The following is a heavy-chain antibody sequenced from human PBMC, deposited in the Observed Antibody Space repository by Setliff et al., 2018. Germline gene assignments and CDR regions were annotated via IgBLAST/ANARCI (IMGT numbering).Heavy chain of an antibody. J-gene: IGHJ1*01. CDR3: ARHTESYSSSWYVSAEYFQH. CDR1: DFSINSGYY. D-gene: IGHD6-13*01. Sequence: SETLSLTCSVSDFSINSGYYWGWIRQSPGEGLGWIGSIYRNGNTYYNPSLKSRVTISADTSKNQLSLKLNSVTAADTAVYYCARHTESYSSSWYVSAEYFQHWGQGILVTVSS. V-gene: IGHV4-38-2*01. CDR2: IYRNGNT.